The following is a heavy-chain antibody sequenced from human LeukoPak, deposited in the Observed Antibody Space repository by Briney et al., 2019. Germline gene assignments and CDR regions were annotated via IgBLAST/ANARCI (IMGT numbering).Heavy chain of an antibody. Sequence: PSETLSLTCTVSGGSISSYYWSWIRQPPGKGLEWTGYIYYSGSTNYNPSLKSRVTISVDTSKNQFSLKLSSVTAADTAVYYCARAELWEWYGGYNWFDPWGLGTLVTVSS. J-gene: IGHJ5*02. CDR2: IYYSGST. V-gene: IGHV4-59*01. D-gene: IGHD3-3*01. CDR1: GGSISSYY. CDR3: ARAELWEWYGGYNWFDP.